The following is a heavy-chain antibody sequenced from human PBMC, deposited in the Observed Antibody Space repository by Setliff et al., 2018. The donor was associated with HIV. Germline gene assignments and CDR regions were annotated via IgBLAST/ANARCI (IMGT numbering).Heavy chain of an antibody. D-gene: IGHD5-12*01. Sequence: PSETLSLTCTVSGGSVSDYFWIWIRQPAGKGLEWIGHMYTDGSTNYNPSFKSRVTISADTSKNQFSLKLSSVTAADTAVYYCARDSRWLQFPYFDSWGQGTPVTVSS. CDR3: ARDSRWLQFPYFDS. J-gene: IGHJ4*01. V-gene: IGHV4-4*07. CDR1: GGSVSDYF. CDR2: MYTDGST.